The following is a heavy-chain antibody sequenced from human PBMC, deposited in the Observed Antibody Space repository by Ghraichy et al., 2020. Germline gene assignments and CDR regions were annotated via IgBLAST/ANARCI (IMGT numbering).Heavy chain of an antibody. CDR1: GFPFRNYW. J-gene: IGHJ4*02. V-gene: IGHV3-7*04. CDR2: IREDRSEI. CDR3: ARTFGGNSYDNY. D-gene: IGHD4-23*01. Sequence: ETLSLTCDTAGFPFRNYWMTWVRQAPGKGLEWVANIREDRSEIYYGDSVKGRFTISRDNSRNSLFLQMNSLRPDDTGKYSCARTFGGNSYDNYWGQGTLGTDSS.